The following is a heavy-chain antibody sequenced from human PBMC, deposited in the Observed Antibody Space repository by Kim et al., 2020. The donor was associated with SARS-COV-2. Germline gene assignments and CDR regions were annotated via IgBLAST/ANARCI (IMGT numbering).Heavy chain of an antibody. V-gene: IGHV4-59*01. D-gene: IGHD2-2*01. J-gene: IGHJ4*01. CDR2: IYYSGST. CDR1: GGSISSYY. CDR3: ARDRIGYCSGTSCSLHFD. Sequence: SETLSLTCTVSGGSISSYYWSWIRQPPGKGLEWIGYIYYSGSTNYNPSLKSRVTISVDTSKNQFSLRLSSVTAADTAVYFCARDRIGYCSGTSCSLHFD.